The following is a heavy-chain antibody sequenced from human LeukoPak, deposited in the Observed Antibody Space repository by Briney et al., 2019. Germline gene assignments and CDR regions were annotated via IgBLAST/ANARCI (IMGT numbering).Heavy chain of an antibody. CDR3: ARESGYTYGA. D-gene: IGHD6-13*01. CDR2: INTDGGGT. Sequence: GASLRLSCAASGFRFSGYWMHSVRPAPGKGLVWVSLINTDGGGTAYADSVKGRFTISRDNAKNTLYLQMNSLRAEDTAVYYCARESGYTYGAWGQGTLVTVSS. J-gene: IGHJ4*02. V-gene: IGHV3-74*01. CDR1: GFRFSGYW.